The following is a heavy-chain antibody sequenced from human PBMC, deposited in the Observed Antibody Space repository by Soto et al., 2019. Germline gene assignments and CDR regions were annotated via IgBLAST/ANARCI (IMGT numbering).Heavy chain of an antibody. V-gene: IGHV4-59*01. Sequence: PSGTLSLTCTVSGGSISSYYWSWIRQPPGKGLEWIGYIYYSGSTNYNPSLKSRVTTSVDTSKNQFSLKLSSVTAADTAVYYCARAPGIAAAGTRRYYFDYWGQGTLVTVSS. CDR2: IYYSGST. J-gene: IGHJ4*02. CDR3: ARAPGIAAAGTRRYYFDY. CDR1: GGSISSYY. D-gene: IGHD6-13*01.